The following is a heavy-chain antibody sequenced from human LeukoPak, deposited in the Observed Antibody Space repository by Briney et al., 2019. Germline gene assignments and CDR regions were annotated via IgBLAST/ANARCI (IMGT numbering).Heavy chain of an antibody. Sequence: GGSLRLSCAASGFTFSSSGMHWVRQAPGKGLEWVAVISYYGSNKYYADSVKGRFTISRDNSKNTLYLQMNSLRAEDTAIYYCAKDDYSYYAMDVWGRGTTVTVSS. CDR3: AKDDYSYYAMDV. CDR1: GFTFSSSG. CDR2: ISYYGSNK. V-gene: IGHV3-30*18. J-gene: IGHJ6*02.